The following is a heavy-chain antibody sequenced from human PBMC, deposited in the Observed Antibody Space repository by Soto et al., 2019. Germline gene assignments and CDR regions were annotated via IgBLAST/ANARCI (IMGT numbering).Heavy chain of an antibody. V-gene: IGHV4-39*01. CDR3: ARHKVAVSDFGDPDLVNLRSYYFDY. J-gene: IGHJ4*02. Sequence: QLQLQESGPGLVKPSETLSLTCTVSGGSISSSSYYWGWIRQPPGKGLEWIGSIYYSGSTYYNPSRKSRVTISVDTPKTQFSLKLSCVTAADTAVYYCARHKVAVSDFGDPDLVNLRSYYFDYWGQGTLVTGSS. CDR1: GGSISSSSYY. D-gene: IGHD6-19*01. CDR2: IYYSGST.